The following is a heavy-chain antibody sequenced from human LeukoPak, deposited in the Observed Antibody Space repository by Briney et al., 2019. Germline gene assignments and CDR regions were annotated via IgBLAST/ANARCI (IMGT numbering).Heavy chain of an antibody. J-gene: IGHJ6*02. CDR3: ARDRITGTWASRYYYYYGMDV. Sequence: SETLSLTCTVSGGSISNYYWSWIRQPPGKGLEWIGYIYYSGSANYNPSLKSRVTISVDTSKNQFSLKLSSVTAADTAVYYCARDRITGTWASRYYYYYGMDVWGQGTTVTVSS. CDR2: IYYSGSA. D-gene: IGHD1-7*01. V-gene: IGHV4-59*01. CDR1: GGSISNYY.